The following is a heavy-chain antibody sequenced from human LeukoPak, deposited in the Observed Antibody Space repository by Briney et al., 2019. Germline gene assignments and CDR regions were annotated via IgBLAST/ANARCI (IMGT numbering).Heavy chain of an antibody. D-gene: IGHD3/OR15-3a*01. J-gene: IGHJ4*02. Sequence: ASVKVSCKASGYTFTSNYLHWVRQAPGQGLEWIGVINPSAGTTSSAQKFQDRVSMTRDTSTSTVYMELSSLRSEDTAVYYCARMWTVPSRGWDSDYWGQGTLVTVSS. CDR3: ARMWTVPSRGWDSDY. CDR1: GYTFTSNY. CDR2: INPSAGTT. V-gene: IGHV1-46*01.